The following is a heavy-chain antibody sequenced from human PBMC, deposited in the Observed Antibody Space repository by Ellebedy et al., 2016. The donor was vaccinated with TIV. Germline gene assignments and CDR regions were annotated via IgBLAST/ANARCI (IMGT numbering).Heavy chain of an antibody. Sequence: ASVKVSXKASSFTFTNYGISWVRQAPGQGLEWVGWISASSGTTHYAQSLQDRVTMTTDTSTGTAYMELTSLRSDDTAVYYCARDVSHNVDYWGQGTLVTVSS. J-gene: IGHJ4*02. D-gene: IGHD1-1*01. CDR3: ARDVSHNVDY. V-gene: IGHV1-18*01. CDR1: SFTFTNYG. CDR2: ISASSGTT.